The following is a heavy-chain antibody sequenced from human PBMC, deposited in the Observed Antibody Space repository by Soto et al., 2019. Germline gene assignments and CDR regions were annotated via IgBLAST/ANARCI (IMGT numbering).Heavy chain of an antibody. CDR1: GYTFTSYG. Sequence: QVQLVQSGAEVKKPGASVKVSCKASGYTFTSYGISWVRQAPGQGLEWMGWISAYNGNTNYAQKLQGRVTMTTDTSTSTAYMELRSLRSDDTAVYYCAIGIMITFGGGIVGGTKSDYWGQGTLVTVSS. CDR2: ISAYNGNT. D-gene: IGHD3-16*02. J-gene: IGHJ4*02. CDR3: AIGIMITFGGGIVGGTKSDY. V-gene: IGHV1-18*04.